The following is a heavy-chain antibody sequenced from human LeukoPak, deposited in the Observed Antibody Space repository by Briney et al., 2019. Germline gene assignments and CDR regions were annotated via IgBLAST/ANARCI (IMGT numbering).Heavy chain of an antibody. CDR1: GYTFTGYY. Sequence: RSSVNVSCKASGYTFTGYYMHWVRQPPGQGLEWMGWISAYNGNTNYPQKLQGRVTMTTDTSTSTAYTELRSLRSDDTAVYYCARSHGGNSIDYWGQGTLVTVSS. V-gene: IGHV1-18*04. J-gene: IGHJ4*02. D-gene: IGHD4-23*01. CDR2: ISAYNGNT. CDR3: ARSHGGNSIDY.